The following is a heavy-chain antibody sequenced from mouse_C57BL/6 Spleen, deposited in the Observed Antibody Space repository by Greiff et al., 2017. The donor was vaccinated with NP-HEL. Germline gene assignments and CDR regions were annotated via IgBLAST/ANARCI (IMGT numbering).Heavy chain of an antibody. CDR1: GYTFTSYW. D-gene: IGHD1-1*01. CDR3: ARKVITTVVAKNFDY. V-gene: IGHV1-55*01. J-gene: IGHJ2*01. CDR2: IYPGSGST. Sequence: QVQLQQPGAELVKPGASVKMSCKASGYTFTSYWITWVKQRPGQGLEWIGDIYPGSGSTNYNEKFKSKATLTVDTSSSTAYMQLSSLTSEDSAVDYCARKVITTVVAKNFDYWGQGTTLTVSS.